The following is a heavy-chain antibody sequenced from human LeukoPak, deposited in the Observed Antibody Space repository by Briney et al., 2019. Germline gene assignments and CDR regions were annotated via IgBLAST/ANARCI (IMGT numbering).Heavy chain of an antibody. CDR2: ISSSSSYI. CDR3: AREGMVATFDY. Sequence: GGSLRLSRAASGFTFSSYSMNWVRQAPGKGLEWVSSISSSSSYIYYADSVKGRFTISRDKAKNSLYLQMNSLRAADTAIYYCAREGMVATFDYWGQGTLVTVSS. D-gene: IGHD5-12*01. J-gene: IGHJ4*02. CDR1: GFTFSSYS. V-gene: IGHV3-21*01.